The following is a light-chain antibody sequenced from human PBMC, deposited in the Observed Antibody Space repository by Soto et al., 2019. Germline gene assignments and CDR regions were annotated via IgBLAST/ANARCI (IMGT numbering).Light chain of an antibody. CDR3: QQYGSSPGT. CDR1: QTVSSNY. Sequence: EIILTQSPDTLSLSPGERATLSCRASQTVSSNYLAWCQQRPGQAPRLLIYGASTRAAGIPDRFTGGGAGTGFTLTISRLEPEDFAVYYCQQYGSSPGTFGQGTKVDI. J-gene: IGKJ1*01. V-gene: IGKV3-20*01. CDR2: GAS.